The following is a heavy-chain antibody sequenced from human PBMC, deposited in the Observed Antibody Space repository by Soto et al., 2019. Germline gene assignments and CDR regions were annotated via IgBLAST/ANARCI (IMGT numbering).Heavy chain of an antibody. D-gene: IGHD3-16*01. Sequence: PGGSLRLSCAASGFTFSSYWMSWVRQAPGKGLEWVANIKQDGSEKYYVDSVKGRFTISRDNAKNSLYLQMNSLRAEDTALYYCARVIPFSGAEFDPWGQGTLVTVSS. CDR3: ARVIPFSGAEFDP. J-gene: IGHJ5*02. CDR1: GFTFSSYW. CDR2: IKQDGSEK. V-gene: IGHV3-7*03.